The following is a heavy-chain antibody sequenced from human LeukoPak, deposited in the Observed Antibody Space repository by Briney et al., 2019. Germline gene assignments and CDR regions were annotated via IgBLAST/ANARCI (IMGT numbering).Heavy chain of an antibody. Sequence: SETLSLTCAVSGGSISSGGYSWSWIRQPPGKGLEWIGHIYHSGSTYYNPSLKSRVTISVDRSKNQFSLKLSSVTAADTAVYYCARDLEGAVVTRYAFDIWGQGTMVTVSS. J-gene: IGHJ3*02. V-gene: IGHV4-30-2*01. CDR1: GGSISSGGYS. D-gene: IGHD4-23*01. CDR2: IYHSGST. CDR3: ARDLEGAVVTRYAFDI.